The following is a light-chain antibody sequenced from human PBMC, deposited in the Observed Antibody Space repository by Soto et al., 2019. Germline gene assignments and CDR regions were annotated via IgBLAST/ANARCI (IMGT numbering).Light chain of an antibody. CDR1: QSISSNY. Sequence: EIVLTQSPGTLSLSPGERATLSCRASQSISSNYLAWYQHKPGQGPRLLIYAASSRATGIPDRFSGRGSGTDFTLTISRLEPEDIALYYCQTYGSAFTFGPGTKVDIK. V-gene: IGKV3-20*01. CDR2: AAS. J-gene: IGKJ3*01. CDR3: QTYGSAFT.